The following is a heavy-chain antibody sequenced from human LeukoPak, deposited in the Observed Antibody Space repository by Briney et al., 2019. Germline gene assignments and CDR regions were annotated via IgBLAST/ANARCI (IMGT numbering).Heavy chain of an antibody. CDR2: INHSGST. J-gene: IGHJ4*02. D-gene: IGHD2-15*01. CDR3: ARVEIVVVAGPDY. V-gene: IGHV4-34*01. CDR1: GGSFSGYY. Sequence: SETLSLTCAVYGGSFSGYYWSWIRQPPGKGLEWIGEINHSGSTNYNPSLKSRVTISVDTSKNQFSLKLSSVTAEDTAVYYCARVEIVVVAGPDYWGQGTLVTVSS.